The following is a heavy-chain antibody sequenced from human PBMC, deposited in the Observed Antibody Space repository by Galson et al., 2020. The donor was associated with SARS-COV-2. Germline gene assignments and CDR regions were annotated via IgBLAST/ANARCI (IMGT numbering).Heavy chain of an antibody. CDR3: AKAGYYYDSSGYSVTWFDP. CDR1: GFTFSSYA. Sequence: GGSLRLSCAASGFTFSSYAMSWVRQAPGKGLEWVPAISGSGGSTYYADSAKGRFTIPRDNSKNTLYLQMNSLRAKDPAVYYCAKAGYYYDSSGYSVTWFDPWGQGTLVTVSS. CDR2: ISGSGGST. D-gene: IGHD3-22*01. J-gene: IGHJ5*02. V-gene: IGHV3-23*01.